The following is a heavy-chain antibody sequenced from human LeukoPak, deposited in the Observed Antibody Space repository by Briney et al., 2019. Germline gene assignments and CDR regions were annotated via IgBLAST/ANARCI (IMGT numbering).Heavy chain of an antibody. D-gene: IGHD4-17*01. CDR3: ARETVTPDAFDI. CDR2: IWYDGSNE. Sequence: PGESLRLSCAASGFTFSTYGMHWVRQAPGKGLEWVAVIWYDGSNEYYADSVKGRFTISRDNSKNTLYLQMNSLRAEDTAVYYCARETVTPDAFDIWGQGTMVTVSS. CDR1: GFTFSTYG. V-gene: IGHV3-33*01. J-gene: IGHJ3*02.